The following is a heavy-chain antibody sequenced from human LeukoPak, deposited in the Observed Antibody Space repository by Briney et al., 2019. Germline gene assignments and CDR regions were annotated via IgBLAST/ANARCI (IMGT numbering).Heavy chain of an antibody. D-gene: IGHD6-13*01. CDR3: ARGSKAQLAHFDY. CDR1: GYSFTSYW. CDR2: IYPGDSDT. V-gene: IGHV5-51*01. Sequence: GESLKISCKSSGYSFTSYWIGWVRQMPGKGLEWMGIIYPGDSDTRYSPSFQGQVTISADKSISTAYLQWSSLKASDTAMYYCARGSKAQLAHFDYWGQGTLVTVSS. J-gene: IGHJ4*02.